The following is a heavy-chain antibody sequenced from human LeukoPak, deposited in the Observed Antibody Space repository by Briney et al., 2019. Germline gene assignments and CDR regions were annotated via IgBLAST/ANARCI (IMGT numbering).Heavy chain of an antibody. CDR1: GFTFSSYA. D-gene: IGHD6-19*01. CDR3: AKDLDYRVSSGWSSSHDY. J-gene: IGHJ4*02. Sequence: GGSLRLSCAASGFTFSSYAMSWVRQAPGKGLEWVSAICGSGGSTYYADSVKGRFTISRDNSKNTLYLQMNSLRAEDTAVYYCAKDLDYRVSSGWSSSHDYWGQGTLVTVSS. V-gene: IGHV3-23*01. CDR2: ICGSGGST.